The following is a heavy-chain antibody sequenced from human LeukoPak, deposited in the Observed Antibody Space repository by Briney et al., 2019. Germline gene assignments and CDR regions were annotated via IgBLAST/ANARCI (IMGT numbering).Heavy chain of an antibody. V-gene: IGHV1-2*02. D-gene: IGHD4-23*01. Sequence: PSVKVSCKASGYTFTGYYMHWVRHAPGQGLEWMGWINPNSGGTNYAQKFQGRVTMTRDTSISTAYMELSRLRSDDTAAYYCARARVTTMGYWGQGTLVTVSS. J-gene: IGHJ4*02. CDR1: GYTFTGYY. CDR2: INPNSGGT. CDR3: ARARVTTMGY.